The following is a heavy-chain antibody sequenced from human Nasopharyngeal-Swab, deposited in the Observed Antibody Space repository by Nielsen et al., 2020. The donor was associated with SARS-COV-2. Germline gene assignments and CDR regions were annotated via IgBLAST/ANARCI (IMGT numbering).Heavy chain of an antibody. CDR3: ARDPVYDYVWGSYRIDAFDI. D-gene: IGHD3-16*02. CDR2: IYYSGST. V-gene: IGHV4-34*09. Sequence: SETLSLTCAVYGGSFSGYYWSWIRRPPGKGLEWIGYIYYSGSTYYNPSLKSRVTISVDTSKNQFSLKLSSVTAADTAVYYCARDPVYDYVWGSYRIDAFDIWGQGTMVTVSS. J-gene: IGHJ3*02. CDR1: GGSFSGYY.